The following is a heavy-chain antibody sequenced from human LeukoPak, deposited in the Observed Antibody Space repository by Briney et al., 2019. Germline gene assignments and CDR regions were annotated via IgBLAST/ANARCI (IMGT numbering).Heavy chain of an antibody. CDR1: GGPISSYY. V-gene: IGHV4-59*01. CDR3: ARDRRYSSSWYSNWFDP. CDR2: IYYSGST. J-gene: IGHJ5*02. Sequence: SETLSLTCTVSGGPISSYYWSWIRQPPGKGLEWIGYIYYSGSTNYNPSLKSRVTISVDTSKNQFSLKLSSVTAADTAVYYCARDRRYSSSWYSNWFDPWGQGTLVTVSS. D-gene: IGHD6-13*01.